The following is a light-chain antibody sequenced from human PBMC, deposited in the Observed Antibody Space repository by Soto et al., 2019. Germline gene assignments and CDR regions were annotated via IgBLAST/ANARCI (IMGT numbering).Light chain of an antibody. CDR2: EDF. V-gene: IGLV2-23*01. J-gene: IGLJ3*02. CDR3: CSNAPGNTVQ. Sequence: QAVVTQPASVSGSPGQSITLSCTGTSSDIGSYNLVSWYQQHPGKAPKLVIYEDFKRPSGVSDRFSGSKSGSTASLTISGLRAEDEADYYCCSNAPGNTVQFGGGTKLTVL. CDR1: SSDIGSYNL.